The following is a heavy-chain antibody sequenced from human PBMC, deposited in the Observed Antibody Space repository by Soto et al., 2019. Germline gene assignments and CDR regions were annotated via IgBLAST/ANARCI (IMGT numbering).Heavy chain of an antibody. CDR2: IYDSGNI. D-gene: IGHD2-21*01. V-gene: IGHV4-38-2*01. J-gene: IGHJ6*02. CDR1: GYSIISGYY. Sequence: SETLSLTCAVSGYSIISGYYWGFIRQPPGKGLEWIGTIYDSGNIYYNPSLKSRVSISVDTSKNQFSLKVTSVTAADTAVYYCARGGEDLYYVMDVWGPGTTVTVSS. CDR3: ARGGEDLYYVMDV.